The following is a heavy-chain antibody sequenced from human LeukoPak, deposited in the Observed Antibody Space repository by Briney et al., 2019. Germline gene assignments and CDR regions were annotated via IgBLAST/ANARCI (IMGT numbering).Heavy chain of an antibody. V-gene: IGHV3-30-3*01. CDR2: ISYDGSNK. Sequence: GGSLRLSCAASGFTFSSYAMSWVRQAPGKGLEWVAVISYDGSNKYYADSVKGRFTISRDNSKNTLYLQMNSLRAEDTAVYYCARDLDYDSSGYYSDWVPHFGYWGQGTLVTVSS. CDR1: GFTFSSYA. CDR3: ARDLDYDSSGYYSDWVPHFGY. D-gene: IGHD3-22*01. J-gene: IGHJ4*02.